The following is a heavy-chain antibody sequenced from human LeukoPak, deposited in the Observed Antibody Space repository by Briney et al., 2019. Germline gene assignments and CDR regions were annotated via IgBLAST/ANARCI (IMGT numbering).Heavy chain of an antibody. J-gene: IGHJ4*02. V-gene: IGHV1-2*02. Sequence: PGASVKASCKASGYTFTSYGISWVRQAPGQGLEWMGWINPNSGGTNYAQKFQGRVTMTRDTSISTAYMELSRLRSDDTAVYYCARAGTKWLANDYWGQGTLVTVSS. D-gene: IGHD6-19*01. CDR3: ARAGTKWLANDY. CDR1: GYTFTSYG. CDR2: INPNSGGT.